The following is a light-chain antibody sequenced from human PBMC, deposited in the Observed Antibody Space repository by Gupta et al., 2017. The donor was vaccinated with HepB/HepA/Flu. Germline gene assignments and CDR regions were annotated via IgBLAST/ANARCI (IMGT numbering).Light chain of an antibody. J-gene: IGLJ3*02. V-gene: IGLV2-11*01. CDR3: CSYAGRYTWV. Sequence: QSALTQPRSVSGSPGPSVIMSCTGTSSAVGGYNYVSWYQQHPGKAPKLMIYDGSRRPSGVSDRFSGSQSGNTASLTISGLQTEDEADYYCCSYAGRYTWVFGGGTKMTVL. CDR2: DGS. CDR1: SSAVGGYNY.